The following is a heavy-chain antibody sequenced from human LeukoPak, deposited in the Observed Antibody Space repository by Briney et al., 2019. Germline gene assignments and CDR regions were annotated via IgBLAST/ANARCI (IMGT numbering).Heavy chain of an antibody. J-gene: IGHJ6*03. V-gene: IGHV1-46*01. Sequence: ASVKVSCKASGYTFTSYYMHWVRQAPGQGLEWMGIINPSGGSTSYAQKFQGRVTMTRDTPISTAYMELSRLRSDDTAVYYCARDGAVAGTGYYYYMDVWGKGTAVTVSS. CDR2: INPSGGST. CDR1: GYTFTSYY. CDR3: ARDGAVAGTGYYYYMDV. D-gene: IGHD6-19*01.